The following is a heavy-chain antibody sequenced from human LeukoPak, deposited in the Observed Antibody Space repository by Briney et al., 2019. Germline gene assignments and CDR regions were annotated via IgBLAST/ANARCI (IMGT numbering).Heavy chain of an antibody. V-gene: IGHV1-8*03. D-gene: IGHD4-17*01. CDR1: RYTFTNYR. Sequence: ASLKVSCKASRYTFTNYRINWVRQAPGQQLEWMGWINPNTGDRGYAQKFQGRVSISSDTSISTAYMELGSPRSDDTAVYFCARTTSLTASGYDYWGQGTLVTVSS. CDR2: INPNTGDR. CDR3: ARTTSLTASGYDY. J-gene: IGHJ4*02.